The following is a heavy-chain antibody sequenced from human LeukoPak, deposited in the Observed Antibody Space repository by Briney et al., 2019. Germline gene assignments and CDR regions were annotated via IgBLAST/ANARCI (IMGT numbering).Heavy chain of an antibody. CDR3: AGGPEPSRYFQH. CDR2: ISSSSSYI. V-gene: IGHV3-21*01. Sequence: PGGSLRLSCAASGFTFSSYSMNWVRQAPGKGREWASSISSSSSYIYYADSVKGRFTISRDNAKNSLYLQMNSLRAEDTAVYYCAGGPEPSRYFQHWGQGTLVTVSS. D-gene: IGHD1-14*01. CDR1: GFTFSSYS. J-gene: IGHJ1*01.